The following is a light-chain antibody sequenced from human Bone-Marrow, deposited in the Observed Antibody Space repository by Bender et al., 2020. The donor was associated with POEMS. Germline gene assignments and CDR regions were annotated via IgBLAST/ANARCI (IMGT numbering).Light chain of an antibody. CDR2: EVD. CDR3: TSYVNTNIRVL. CDR1: SNDVGGYNY. J-gene: IGLJ2*01. Sequence: QSALTQVPSASGSPGQSVTFSCTGTSNDVGGYNYVSWYRQFPGKAPELIISEVDRRPSGVPNRFSGSKSGNTASLTISGLQAEDEADYYCTSYVNTNIRVLFGGGTKLTVL. V-gene: IGLV2-8*01.